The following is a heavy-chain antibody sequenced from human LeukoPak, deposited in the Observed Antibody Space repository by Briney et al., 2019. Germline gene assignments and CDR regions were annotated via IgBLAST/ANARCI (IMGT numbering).Heavy chain of an antibody. Sequence: ASVKVSCKASGYTFTSYGISWVRQAPGQGLEWMGWISAYNGNTNYAQKLQGRVTMTTDTSTSTAYMELRSLRSDDTAVYYCARGLGYVSSGYYVSLDYWGQGTLVTVSS. CDR3: ARGLGYVSSGYYVSLDY. CDR1: GYTFTSYG. CDR2: ISAYNGNT. V-gene: IGHV1-18*01. D-gene: IGHD3-22*01. J-gene: IGHJ4*02.